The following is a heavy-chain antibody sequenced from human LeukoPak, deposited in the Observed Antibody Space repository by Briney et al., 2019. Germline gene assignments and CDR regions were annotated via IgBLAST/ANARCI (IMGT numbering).Heavy chain of an antibody. CDR3: ARAGAIAVAGSFDY. CDR2: IVPILGIA. D-gene: IGHD6-19*01. V-gene: IGHV1-69*02. J-gene: IGHJ4*02. Sequence: ASVKVSCKASGGTFSSYTISWVRQAPGQGLEWMGRIVPILGIANYAQKFQGRVTITADKSTSTAYMELSSLRSEDTAVYYCARAGAIAVAGSFDYWGQGTLVTASS. CDR1: GGTFSSYT.